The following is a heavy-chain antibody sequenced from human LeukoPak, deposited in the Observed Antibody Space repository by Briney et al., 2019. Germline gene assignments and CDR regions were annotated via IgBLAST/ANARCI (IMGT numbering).Heavy chain of an antibody. CDR2: TRYDRINK. CDR1: GFSLGSYG. D-gene: IGHD2-2*01. CDR3: AKDRCTSCSGDDYFDY. V-gene: IGHV3-30*02. J-gene: IGHJ4*02. Sequence: GGSLRLSCAASGFSLGSYGMHWVRQAPGKGPEWVAFTRYDRINKYYADSVKGRFTISRDNSKNTLYLQMNSLRAEDTAVYYCAKDRCTSCSGDDYFDYWGQGTLVTVSS.